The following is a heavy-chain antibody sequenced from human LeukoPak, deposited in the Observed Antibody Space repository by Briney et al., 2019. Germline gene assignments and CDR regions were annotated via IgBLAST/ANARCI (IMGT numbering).Heavy chain of an antibody. J-gene: IGHJ4*02. CDR1: GFTFTNYG. D-gene: IGHD3-10*01. CDR3: ARTYYSNSPFDY. CDR2: ISYDGSNE. Sequence: GGSLRLSCAASGFTFTNYGMHWVRQAPGKGLEWVAVISYDGSNEYYADSVKGRFSISRDNSKDTLYLQMNSLRAEDTAVYYCARTYYSNSPFDYWGQGTLVTVSS. V-gene: IGHV3-30*03.